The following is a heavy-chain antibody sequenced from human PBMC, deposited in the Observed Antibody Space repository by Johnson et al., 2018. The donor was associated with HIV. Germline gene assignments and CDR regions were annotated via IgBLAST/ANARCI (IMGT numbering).Heavy chain of an antibody. CDR1: GFIFSDYY. D-gene: IGHD3-10*01. J-gene: IGHJ3*02. Sequence: VQLVESGGDLVKPGGSLRLSCAASGFIFSDYYMSWVRQAPGKGLEWVSVIYSGGSTYYADSVKGRFTISRDNSKNTLYLQMNSLRAEDTAVYYCAREAWGFGERVDAFDIWGQGTMVTVSS. CDR3: AREAWGFGERVDAFDI. CDR2: IYSGGST. V-gene: IGHV3-66*01.